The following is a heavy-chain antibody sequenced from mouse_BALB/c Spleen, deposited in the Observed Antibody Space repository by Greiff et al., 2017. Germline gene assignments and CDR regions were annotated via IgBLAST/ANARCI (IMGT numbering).Heavy chain of an antibody. Sequence: EVHLVESGGGLVQPGGSLRLSCATSGFTFTDYYMSWVRQPPGKALEWLGFIRNKANGYTTEYSASVKGRFTISRDNSQSILYLQMNTLRVEDSATYYCARDIKFAYWGQGTLVTVAA. V-gene: IGHV7-3*02. CDR2: IRNKANGYTT. CDR3: ARDIKFAY. CDR1: GFTFTDYY. J-gene: IGHJ3*01.